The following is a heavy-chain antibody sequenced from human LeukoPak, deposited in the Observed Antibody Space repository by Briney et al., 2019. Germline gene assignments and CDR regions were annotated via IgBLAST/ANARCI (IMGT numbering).Heavy chain of an antibody. CDR3: ARVLTTAPNWFDP. J-gene: IGHJ5*02. D-gene: IGHD3-22*01. Sequence: ASETLSLTCTVSGGSISSSSHYWGWIRQPPGKGLEWIGSIYYSGITYYNPSLRSRVTISVDTSKNQFSLKLSSVTAADTAVYYCARVLTTAPNWFDPWGQGTLVTVSS. V-gene: IGHV4-39*07. CDR2: IYYSGIT. CDR1: GGSISSSSHY.